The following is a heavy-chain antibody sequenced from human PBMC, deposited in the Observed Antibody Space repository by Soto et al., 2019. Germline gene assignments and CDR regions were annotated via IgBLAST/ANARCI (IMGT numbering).Heavy chain of an antibody. CDR2: IYPGDSDT. Sequence: PGESLKISCKGSGYSFTSYWIGWVRQMPGKGLEWMGIIYPGDSDTRYSPSFQGQVTISADKSISTAYLQWSSLKASDTAMYYCARHARRGLRYNWFDPRAQRTLVTVSS. CDR1: GYSFTSYW. J-gene: IGHJ5*02. CDR3: ARHARRGLRYNWFDP. V-gene: IGHV5-51*01.